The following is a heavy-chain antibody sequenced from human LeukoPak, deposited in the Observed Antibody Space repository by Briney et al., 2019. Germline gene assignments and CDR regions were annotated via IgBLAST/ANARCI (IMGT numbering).Heavy chain of an antibody. CDR3: ARDLAAAGLH. J-gene: IGHJ4*02. CDR1: GGSISSSSYY. V-gene: IGHV4-39*07. D-gene: IGHD6-13*01. Sequence: PSETLSLTCTVSGGSISSSSYYWGWIRQPPGKGLEWIGSIYYSGSTYYNPSLKSRVTISVDTSKNQFSLKLSSVTAADTAVYYCARDLAAAGLHWDQGTLVTVSS. CDR2: IYYSGST.